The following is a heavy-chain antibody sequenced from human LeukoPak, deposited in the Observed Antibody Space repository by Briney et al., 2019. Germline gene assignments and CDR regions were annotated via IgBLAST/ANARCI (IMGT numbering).Heavy chain of an antibody. CDR1: GITFSSYG. D-gene: IGHD1-26*01. J-gene: IGHJ4*02. CDR2: ISSSGSTV. CDR3: ARSGSVDY. V-gene: IGHV3-48*04. Sequence: GGSLRLSCAASGITFSSYGMSWVRQAPGKGPEWVSHISSSGSTVSYADSVKGRFTISRDNAKNSLYLQMNSLRAEDTAVYYCARSGSVDYWGQGTLVTVSS.